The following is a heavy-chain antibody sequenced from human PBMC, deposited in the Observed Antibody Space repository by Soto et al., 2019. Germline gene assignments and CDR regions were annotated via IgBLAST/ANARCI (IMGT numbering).Heavy chain of an antibody. CDR2: IIPKFGTT. CDR3: AREVDPYYGGHSLSLDY. J-gene: IGHJ4*02. CDR1: GGTFSTYG. Sequence: ASVKVSCKASGGTFSTYGINWVRLAPGQGLEWMGWIIPKFGTTKNAQKFQGRVTLTADESTNTAYMELKYLRSEDTAVYFCAREVDPYYGGHSLSLDYWGQGTLVTVSS. D-gene: IGHD4-17*01. V-gene: IGHV1-69*13.